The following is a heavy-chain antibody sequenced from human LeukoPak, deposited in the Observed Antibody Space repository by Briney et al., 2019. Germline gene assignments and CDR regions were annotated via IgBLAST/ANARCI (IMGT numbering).Heavy chain of an antibody. V-gene: IGHV4-59*01. Sequence: SETLSLTCTVSGGSISSYYWSWIRQPPGKGLEWIGYIHYSGSTNYNPSLKRRVTISVDTSKNQFSLKLSSVTAADTAVYYCARATTVTRFYYYYYMDVWGKGTTVTVSS. J-gene: IGHJ6*03. CDR3: ARATTVTRFYYYYYMDV. CDR2: IHYSGST. CDR1: GGSISSYY. D-gene: IGHD4-17*01.